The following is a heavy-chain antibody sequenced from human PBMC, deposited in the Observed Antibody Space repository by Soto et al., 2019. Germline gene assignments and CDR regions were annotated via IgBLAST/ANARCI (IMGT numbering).Heavy chain of an antibody. CDR3: ARGDYGGNSRMFDI. J-gene: IGHJ3*02. D-gene: IGHD4-17*01. Sequence: SETLSLTCTLSNGSVRSGGYYWSWIRQHPRKGLEWIGYIYYTGSTYYNPSLESRLSISLDTSKNQFSLNLSSVTAADTAVYYCARGDYGGNSRMFDIRGQGTMVTVSS. CDR1: NGSVRSGGYY. CDR2: IYYTGST. V-gene: IGHV4-31*03.